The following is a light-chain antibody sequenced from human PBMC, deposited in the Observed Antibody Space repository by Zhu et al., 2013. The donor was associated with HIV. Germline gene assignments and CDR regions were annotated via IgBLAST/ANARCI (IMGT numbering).Light chain of an antibody. CDR2: EVT. CDR1: NLNINDFNH. J-gene: IGLJ3*02. V-gene: IGLV2-14*01. Sequence: QSALTQPASVSGSPGQSITISCTATNLNINDFNHVSWYQHLPGKAPKLMIYEVTDRPSGVSRRFSGSKSGNTASLTISGLQVEDEAHYYCTSFTSTGTLVVFGGGTKVTVL. CDR3: TSFTSTGTLVV.